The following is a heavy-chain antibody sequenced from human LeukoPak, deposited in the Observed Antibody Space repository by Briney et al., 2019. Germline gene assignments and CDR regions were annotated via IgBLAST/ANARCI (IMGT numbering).Heavy chain of an antibody. CDR3: ASEDGYVAPPTKVEYYYYYMDV. Sequence: SVKVSCKASGGTFSSYAISWVRQAPGQGLEWMGGIIPIFGTANYAQKFQGRVTITADKSTSTAYMELSSLRSEDTAVYYCASEDGYVAPPTKVEYYYYYMDVWGKGTTVTVSS. CDR2: IIPIFGTA. CDR1: GGTFSSYA. D-gene: IGHD4-17*01. V-gene: IGHV1-69*06. J-gene: IGHJ6*03.